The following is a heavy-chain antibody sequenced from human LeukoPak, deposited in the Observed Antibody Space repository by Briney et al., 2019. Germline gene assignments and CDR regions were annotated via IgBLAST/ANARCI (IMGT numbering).Heavy chain of an antibody. CDR2: RSSTGIT. CDR3: AFSGWFWGAFDY. CDR1: GGSITISNYF. J-gene: IGHJ4*02. Sequence: PSETLSLTCSVSGGSITISNYFWGWIPQPPGKGLEWIASRSSTGITHYHPSLESRISVSAETSKSQFSLKLTSLTAADTAVYYCAFSGWFWGAFDYWGQGILVTVSS. V-gene: IGHV4-39*01. D-gene: IGHD6-19*01.